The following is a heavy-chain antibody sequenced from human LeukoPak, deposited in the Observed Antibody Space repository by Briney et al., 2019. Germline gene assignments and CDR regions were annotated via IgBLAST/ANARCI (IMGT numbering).Heavy chain of an antibody. D-gene: IGHD1-1*01. J-gene: IGHJ4*02. CDR1: GGSFSGYY. CDR2: INHSGST. V-gene: IGHV4-34*01. CDR3: ARIRYNLDY. Sequence: SETLSLTCAVYGGSFSGYYWSWIRQPPGKGLEWIGEINHSGSTNYNPSLKSRVTISVDMAKNQFSLKLSSVTAADTAVYYCARIRYNLDYWGQGTLVSVSS.